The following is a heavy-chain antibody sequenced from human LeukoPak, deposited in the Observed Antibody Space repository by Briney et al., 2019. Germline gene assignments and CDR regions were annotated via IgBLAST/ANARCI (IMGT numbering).Heavy chain of an antibody. J-gene: IGHJ5*02. CDR1: EFSVGSNY. CDR3: ARGLLWFGNLNWFDP. CDR2: INHSGST. D-gene: IGHD3-10*01. V-gene: IGHV4-34*01. Sequence: GSLRLSCAASEFSVGSNYMTWIRQPPGKGLEWIGEINHSGSTNYNPSLKSRVTISVDTSKNQFSLKLSSVTAADTAVYYCARGLLWFGNLNWFDPWGQGTLVTVSS.